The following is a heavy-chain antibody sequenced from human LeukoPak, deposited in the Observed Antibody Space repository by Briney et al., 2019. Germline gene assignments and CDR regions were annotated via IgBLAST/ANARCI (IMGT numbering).Heavy chain of an antibody. V-gene: IGHV3-7*01. CDR1: GGNFVSYW. Sequence: PGAALILSCSASGGNFVSYWMKWCRQPPEKGLEGWANMKEDGSKKYYLDYVKSRLTISRDNSKNSLFLQMASLRVDDTAVHFCGGEHYSRSSASYHDYWGQGTLVTVSS. J-gene: IGHJ4*02. CDR2: MKEDGSKK. D-gene: IGHD3-22*01. CDR3: GGEHYSRSSASYHDY.